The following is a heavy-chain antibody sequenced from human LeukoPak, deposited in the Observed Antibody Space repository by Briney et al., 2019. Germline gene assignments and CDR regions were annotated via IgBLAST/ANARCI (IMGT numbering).Heavy chain of an antibody. CDR2: INPNSGGT. D-gene: IGHD3/OR15-3a*01. J-gene: IGHJ5*02. CDR1: GYTFTGYY. Sequence: ASVKVSCKASGYTFTGYYMHWVRQAPGQGLEWMGWINPNSGGTNYAQKFQGRVTMTRDTSISTAYMELSRLRSDDTAVYCCARGAGLVNWFDPWGQGTLVTVSS. CDR3: ARGAGLVNWFDP. V-gene: IGHV1-2*02.